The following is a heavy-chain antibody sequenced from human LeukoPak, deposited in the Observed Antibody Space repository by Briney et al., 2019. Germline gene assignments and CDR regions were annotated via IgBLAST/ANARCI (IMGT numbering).Heavy chain of an antibody. CDR1: GFTFSNYE. V-gene: IGHV3-48*03. CDR3: ARDQGKDGDRNYYYGMDV. D-gene: IGHD4-17*01. J-gene: IGHJ6*01. Sequence: PGGSLRLFCAASGFTFSNYEMNWVRQAPGKGLEWVSYISGSGSTMYYADSAGGRFTIPRDNAKNTLYLQMNGLRAEDTAVYYCARDQGKDGDRNYYYGMDVWGQGATVTVSS. CDR2: ISGSGSTM.